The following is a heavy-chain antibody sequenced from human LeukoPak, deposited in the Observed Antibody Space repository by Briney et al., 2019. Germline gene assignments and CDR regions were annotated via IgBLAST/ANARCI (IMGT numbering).Heavy chain of an antibody. D-gene: IGHD1-14*01. CDR2: ISAYNGNT. CDR3: ALTAANRYYYYYYYMDV. CDR1: GYTFTSYG. Sequence: GASVKVSCKASGYTFTSYGISWVRQAPGQGLEWMGWISAYNGNTNYAQKLQGRVTMTTDTSTSTADMELRSLRSDDTGVYYCALTAANRYYYYYYYMDVWGKGTTVTVSS. V-gene: IGHV1-18*01. J-gene: IGHJ6*03.